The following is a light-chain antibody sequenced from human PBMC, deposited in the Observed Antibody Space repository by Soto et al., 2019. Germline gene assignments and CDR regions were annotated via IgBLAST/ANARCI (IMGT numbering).Light chain of an antibody. Sequence: EVVLTQSPGTLSLSPGARATLSCRASQSVNDNHLAWYQHKGGQAPRLLIYGASTRATGVPERFSGSVFGTAYSIIINRLEPEDFALYYCQLYGGSPPRGTFGHGTTVEI. J-gene: IGKJ3*01. CDR1: QSVNDNH. CDR2: GAS. CDR3: QLYGGSPPRGT. V-gene: IGKV3-20*01.